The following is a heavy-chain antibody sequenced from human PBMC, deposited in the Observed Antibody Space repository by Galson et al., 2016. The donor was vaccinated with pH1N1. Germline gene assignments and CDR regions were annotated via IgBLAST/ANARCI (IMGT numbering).Heavy chain of an antibody. D-gene: IGHD3-22*01. J-gene: IGHJ4*02. Sequence: SLRLSCAASGFTFSTYWMHWVRQAPGKGPVWVSRINSDGTHTTYADSVEGRFTISRDNAKNTLYLQMNSLRAEDTAVYYCAFPPCSSGYCYYDHWGQGNLVTVSS. CDR2: INSDGTHT. CDR1: GFTFSTYW. V-gene: IGHV3-74*01. CDR3: AFPPCSSGYCYYDH.